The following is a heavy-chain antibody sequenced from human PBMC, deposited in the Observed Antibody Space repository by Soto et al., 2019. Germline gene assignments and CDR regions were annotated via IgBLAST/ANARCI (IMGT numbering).Heavy chain of an antibody. CDR1: GGSISGDH. D-gene: IGHD3-22*01. CDR2: VSSSGST. J-gene: IGHJ3*02. CDR3: ASGFYDSRGCSEAFDI. V-gene: IGHV4-59*01. Sequence: SETLSLPCTVSGGSISGDHWNWIRQPPGKGLEWIAYVSSSGSTKYNPSLKSRVTISIDTTKNQFSLRLSSVTAADTAVYYCASGFYDSRGCSEAFDIWGQGTKVTVSS.